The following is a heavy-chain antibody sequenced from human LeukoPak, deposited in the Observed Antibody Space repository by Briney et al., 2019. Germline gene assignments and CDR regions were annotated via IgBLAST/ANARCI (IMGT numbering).Heavy chain of an antibody. J-gene: IGHJ4*02. CDR1: GFTFSNYA. CDR3: AKGHYYGSGSLDY. Sequence: PGGSLRLSCAVSGFTFSNYAMNWVRQAPGKGLEWVSVVSGNGGSTYYADSVKGRFTISRDNSKNTLYVQMNSLRAEDTAVYYCAKGHYYGSGSLDYWGQGTLVTVSS. CDR2: VSGNGGST. D-gene: IGHD3-10*01. V-gene: IGHV3-23*01.